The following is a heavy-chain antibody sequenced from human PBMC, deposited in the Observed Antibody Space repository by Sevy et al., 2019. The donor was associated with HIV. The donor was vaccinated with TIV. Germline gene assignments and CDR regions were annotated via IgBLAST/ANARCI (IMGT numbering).Heavy chain of an antibody. V-gene: IGHV1-24*01. CDR1: GYTLTQLS. CDR2: FDPEDGER. D-gene: IGHD3-3*01. Sequence: ASVKVSCKLSGYTLTQLSMHWVRQAPGKGLEWLGSFDPEDGERIYAQKFQGRFTMTEETSTDTAYMELSSLRSEDTASYYCATGREYYEGNCGYFDYWGQGTLVTVSS. J-gene: IGHJ4*02. CDR3: ATGREYYEGNCGYFDY.